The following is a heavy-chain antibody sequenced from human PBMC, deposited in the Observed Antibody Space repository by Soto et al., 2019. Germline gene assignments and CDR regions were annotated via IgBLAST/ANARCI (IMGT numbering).Heavy chain of an antibody. Sequence: GGSLRLSCAASGFTVNSHAMSWVRQAPGKGLEWVASISGSGDGTYYGDSVKGRFTISRDSSSSTLYLQMNSLRAEDTAVYYCARELRPTYYDILTGYYSLYGMDVWGQGTTVTVSS. CDR2: ISGSGDGT. CDR1: GFTVNSHA. D-gene: IGHD3-9*01. J-gene: IGHJ6*02. V-gene: IGHV3-23*01. CDR3: ARELRPTYYDILTGYYSLYGMDV.